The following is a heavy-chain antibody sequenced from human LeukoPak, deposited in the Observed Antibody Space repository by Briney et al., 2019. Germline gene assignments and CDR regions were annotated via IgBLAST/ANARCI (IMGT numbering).Heavy chain of an antibody. V-gene: IGHV6-1*01. D-gene: IGHD7-27*01. CDR1: GDSFSSNSAA. CDR3: ARLENWAFDF. CDR2: TYYRSKWST. Sequence: SQTLSLTCAISGDSFSSNSAAWNWIRQSQSRGLEWLGRTYYRSKWSTDYAVSVKSRITVNPDTSKNQFSLQLNSVTPEDTAVYYCARLENWAFDFWGQGTLITVSS. J-gene: IGHJ4*02.